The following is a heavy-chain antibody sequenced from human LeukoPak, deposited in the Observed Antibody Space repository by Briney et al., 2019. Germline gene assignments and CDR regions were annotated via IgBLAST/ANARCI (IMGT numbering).Heavy chain of an antibody. CDR3: ARTRRQQQLNWFDP. Sequence: ASVKVSCKASGYTLTSYGISWVRQAPGQGLEWMGWISAYNGNTNYAQKLQGRVTMTTGTSTSTAYMELRSLRSDDTAVYYCARTRRQQQLNWFDPWGQGILVTVSS. D-gene: IGHD6-13*01. CDR1: GYTLTSYG. V-gene: IGHV1-18*01. CDR2: ISAYNGNT. J-gene: IGHJ5*02.